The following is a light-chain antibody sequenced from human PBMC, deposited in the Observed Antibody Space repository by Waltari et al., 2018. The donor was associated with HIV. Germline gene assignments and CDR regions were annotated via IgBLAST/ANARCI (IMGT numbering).Light chain of an antibody. V-gene: IGKV4-1*01. CDR1: QSVLFSSNNKNY. J-gene: IGKJ2*01. Sequence: DIVMSQSPDSLAVSLGERATINCKSSQSVLFSSNNKNYLAWYQQKPGEPPKLLIYWASTREFGVPDRFSGSGSGTDFTPTISSLQAEDVAVYYCQQYYSTPHTFGQGTKLEIK. CDR3: QQYYSTPHT. CDR2: WAS.